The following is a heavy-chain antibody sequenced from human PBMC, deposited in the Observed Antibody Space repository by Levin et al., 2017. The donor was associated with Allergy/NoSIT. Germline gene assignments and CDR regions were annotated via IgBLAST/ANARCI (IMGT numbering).Heavy chain of an antibody. D-gene: IGHD5-24*01. J-gene: IGHJ4*02. CDR3: ARDREMATIGAFDY. CDR2: IYYSGST. V-gene: IGHV4-59*01. Sequence: RSSETLSLTCTVSGGSISSYYWSWIRQPPGKGLEWIGYIYYSGSTNYNPSLKSRVTISVDTSKNQFSLKLSSVTAADTAVYYCARDREMATIGAFDYWGQGALVTVSS. CDR1: GGSISSYY.